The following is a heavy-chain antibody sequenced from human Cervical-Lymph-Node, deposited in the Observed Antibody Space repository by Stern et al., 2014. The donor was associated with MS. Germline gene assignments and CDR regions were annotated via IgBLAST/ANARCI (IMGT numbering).Heavy chain of an antibody. J-gene: IGHJ3*02. Sequence: VQLVQSGAEVKKPGESLKISCKGSGNTFTNYCIGWVRQIPGKGLEWMGVIQPGDSGSRYSPSCQRQVTMSADKSITTAYLQWSSLKASDTAMYYCARSRGYMDSRDYYPSDAVDIWGQGTMVTVSS. D-gene: IGHD3-22*01. CDR3: ARSRGYMDSRDYYPSDAVDI. CDR1: GNTFTNYC. V-gene: IGHV5-51*03. CDR2: IQPGDSGS.